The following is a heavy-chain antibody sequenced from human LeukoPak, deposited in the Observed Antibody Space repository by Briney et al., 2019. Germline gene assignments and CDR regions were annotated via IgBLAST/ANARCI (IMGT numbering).Heavy chain of an antibody. Sequence: GASVKVSCKASGYTFTSYYMHWVRQAPGQGLEWMGIINPSGGSTSYAQKFQGRVTMTRDTSTSTVYMELSSLRSEDTAVYYCARERRRELLNEGWFDPWGQGNLVTVSS. D-gene: IGHD1-26*01. CDR1: GYTFTSYY. V-gene: IGHV1-46*01. J-gene: IGHJ5*02. CDR3: ARERRRELLNEGWFDP. CDR2: INPSGGST.